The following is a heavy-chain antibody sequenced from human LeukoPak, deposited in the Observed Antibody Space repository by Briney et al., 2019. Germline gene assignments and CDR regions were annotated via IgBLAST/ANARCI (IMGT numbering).Heavy chain of an antibody. V-gene: IGHV3-23*01. CDR1: GFTSSSNA. D-gene: IGHD1-26*01. CDR3: AKDPRVGATNYFDY. J-gene: IGHJ4*02. Sequence: GGSLRLSCEASGFTSSSNAMSWARQAPGKGLEWVSVISGSGGTTYYADSVKGRFTISRDNSKNTLYLQMNSLRVEDTAVYYCAKDPRVGATNYFDYWGQGTLVTVSS. CDR2: ISGSGGTT.